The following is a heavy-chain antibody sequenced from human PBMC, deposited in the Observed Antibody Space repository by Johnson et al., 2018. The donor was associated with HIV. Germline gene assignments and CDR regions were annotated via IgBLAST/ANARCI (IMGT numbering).Heavy chain of an antibody. CDR2: ISGSGGST. J-gene: IGHJ3*02. V-gene: IGHV3-23*04. D-gene: IGHD6-13*01. CDR3: AKGRYSSSWYLAGAFDI. Sequence: EQLVESGGGVVQPERSLRLSCAASGFTFSSYAMSWVRQAPGKGLEWVSAISGSGGSTYYADSVKGRFTISRDNSKNSLFLQVNSLRAEDTAVYHCAKGRYSSSWYLAGAFDIWGQGTMVTVSS. CDR1: GFTFSSYA.